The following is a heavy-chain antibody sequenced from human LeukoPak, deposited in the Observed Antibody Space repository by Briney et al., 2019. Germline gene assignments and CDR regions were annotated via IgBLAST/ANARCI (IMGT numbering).Heavy chain of an antibody. V-gene: IGHV3-15*07. D-gene: IGHD1-26*01. Sequence: SGGSLRLSCAASGFTFTSAWMNWVRQAPGKGLEWVGRTKSNADGGTIDYAAPVKGRFTISRDDSKSTLYLQMNSLRIEDTAVYYCTTQVIIVESITVDHWGQGILVTVSS. J-gene: IGHJ4*02. CDR3: TTQVIIVESITVDH. CDR2: TKSNADGGTI. CDR1: GFTFTSAW.